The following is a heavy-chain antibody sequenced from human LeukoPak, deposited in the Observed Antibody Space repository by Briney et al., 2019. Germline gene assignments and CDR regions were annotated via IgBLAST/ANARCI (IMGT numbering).Heavy chain of an antibody. D-gene: IGHD1-26*01. CDR2: ISAYNGNT. CDR1: GYTFTSYG. V-gene: IGHV1-18*01. J-gene: IGHJ4*02. Sequence: ASVKVSCKASGYTFTSYGISWVRQAPGQGLEWMGWISAYNGNTNYAQKFQGRVTITRDTSASTAYMELSSLRSEDTAVYYCATWELPDFDYWGQGTLVTVSS. CDR3: ATWELPDFDY.